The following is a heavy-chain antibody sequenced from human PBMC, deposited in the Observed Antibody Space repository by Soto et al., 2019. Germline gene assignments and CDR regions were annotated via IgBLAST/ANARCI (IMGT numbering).Heavy chain of an antibody. Sequence: GASVKVSCKASGYTFTSYDINWVRQATGQGLEWMGWMNPNSGNTGYAQKFQGRVTMTRNTSISTAYMELSSLRSEDTAVYYCAPSSGPDYDYIWGSYRLGLSDIWGQGTMVTVSS. D-gene: IGHD3-16*02. CDR2: MNPNSGNT. CDR1: GYTFTSYD. J-gene: IGHJ3*02. V-gene: IGHV1-8*01. CDR3: APSSGPDYDYIWGSYRLGLSDI.